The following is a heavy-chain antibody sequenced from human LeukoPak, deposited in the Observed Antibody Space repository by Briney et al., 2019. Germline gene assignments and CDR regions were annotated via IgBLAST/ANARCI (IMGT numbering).Heavy chain of an antibody. V-gene: IGHV1-18*01. Sequence: VASVKVSCKASGYTFTSYGISWVRQAPGQGLEWMGWISAYNGNTNYAQKFQGRVTITRDTSASTAYMELSSLRSEDTAVYYCAREYYGSGENPFDPWGQGTLVTVSS. J-gene: IGHJ5*02. D-gene: IGHD3-10*01. CDR1: GYTFTSYG. CDR2: ISAYNGNT. CDR3: AREYYGSGENPFDP.